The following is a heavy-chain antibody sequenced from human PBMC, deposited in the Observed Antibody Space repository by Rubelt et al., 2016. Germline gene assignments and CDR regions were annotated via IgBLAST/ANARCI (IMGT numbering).Heavy chain of an antibody. J-gene: IGHJ4*02. CDR3: GRGNSWYPL. CDR2: IDPSDSYI. CDR1: GYSFTSYW. D-gene: IGHD6-13*01. V-gene: IGHV5-10-1*03. Sequence: EVQLVQSGAEVKKPGESLRISCKGSGYSFTSYWISWVRQMPGKGLEWMGRIDPSDSYINYSPSFQGHVTFSADKSLGTAYLQWSSLQASDTAMYYCGRGNSWYPLWGQGTLVTVSS.